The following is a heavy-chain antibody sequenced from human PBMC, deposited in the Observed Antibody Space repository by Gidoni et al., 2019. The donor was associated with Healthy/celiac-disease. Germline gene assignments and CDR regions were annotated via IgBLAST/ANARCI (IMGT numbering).Heavy chain of an antibody. Sequence: QVQLQESGPGLVKPSETLSLTCTVSGGSISSYYLSWIRQPPGKGLEWIGYIYYSGSTNYNPSLKSRVTISVDTSKNQFALKMSSVTAADTAVYYCARGDPIAAAGVYWYFDLWGRGTLVTVSS. J-gene: IGHJ2*01. D-gene: IGHD6-13*01. CDR1: GGSISSYY. V-gene: IGHV4-59*01. CDR2: IYYSGST. CDR3: ARGDPIAAAGVYWYFDL.